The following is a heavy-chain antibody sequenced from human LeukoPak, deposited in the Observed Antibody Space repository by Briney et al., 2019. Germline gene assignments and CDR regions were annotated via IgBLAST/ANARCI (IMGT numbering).Heavy chain of an antibody. D-gene: IGHD3-9*01. CDR2: IIAYNGNT. Sequence: ASVKVSCKASGGTFSSYAISWVRQAPGQGLEWMGGIIAYNGNTNYAQKLQGRVTMTTDTSTSTAYMELRSLRSDDTAVYYCARDQYDILTGYYSFSDYWGQGTLVTVSS. V-gene: IGHV1-18*01. CDR3: ARDQYDILTGYYSFSDY. J-gene: IGHJ4*02. CDR1: GGTFSSYA.